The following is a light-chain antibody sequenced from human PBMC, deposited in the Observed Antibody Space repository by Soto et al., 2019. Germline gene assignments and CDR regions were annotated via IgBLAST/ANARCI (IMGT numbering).Light chain of an antibody. V-gene: IGKV3-20*01. Sequence: EIVLTQSPGTLSLSPGERATLSCRASQSVSRSYLAWYQQKPGQAPRLLIYGTSSRATGIPDRFSGSGSGTDFTLIISRLEPEDFAVYYCQQYGSSPRTFGQGTKVDIK. CDR1: QSVSRSY. CDR2: GTS. CDR3: QQYGSSPRT. J-gene: IGKJ1*01.